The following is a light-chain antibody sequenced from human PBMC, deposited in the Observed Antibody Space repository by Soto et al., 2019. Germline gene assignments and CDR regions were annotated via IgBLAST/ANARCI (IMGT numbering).Light chain of an antibody. V-gene: IGLV2-14*01. CDR3: SSYTSTSTYV. CDR2: EVS. Sequence: QSVLTQPASVSGSPGQSITISCTGTSSDVGGYNYVSWYQQHSGKAPKLMICEVSNRPSGVSNRFSGSKSGNTASLTISGLQAEDEADYYCSSYTSTSTYVFGTGTKLTVL. CDR1: SSDVGGYNY. J-gene: IGLJ1*01.